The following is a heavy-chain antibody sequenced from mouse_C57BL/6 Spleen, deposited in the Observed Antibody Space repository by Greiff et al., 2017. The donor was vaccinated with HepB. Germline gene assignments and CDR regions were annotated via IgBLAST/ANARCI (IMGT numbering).Heavy chain of an antibody. CDR3: ARDLYYGSSYDYFDY. D-gene: IGHD1-1*01. Sequence: QVQLQQPGAELVKPGASVKMSCKASGYTFTSYWITWVKQRPGQGLEWIGDIYPGSGSTNYNEKFKSKATLTVDTSSSTAYMQLSSLTSEDSAVYYCARDLYYGSSYDYFDYWGQGTTLTGSS. V-gene: IGHV1-55*01. J-gene: IGHJ2*01. CDR2: IYPGSGST. CDR1: GYTFTSYW.